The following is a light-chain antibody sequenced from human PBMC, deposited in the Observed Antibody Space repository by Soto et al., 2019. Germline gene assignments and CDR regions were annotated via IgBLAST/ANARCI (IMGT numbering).Light chain of an antibody. CDR1: SPNIGNNI. Sequence: QSVLTQPPSVSAAPGQKVTISCSGSSPNIGNNIVSWYQQLPGTAPKLLIYEDKKRPSGIPDRFSGSKSGTSATLGITGLQTGDEAEYYCASWDSSLTGGVFGGGTKLTVL. CDR2: EDK. J-gene: IGLJ2*01. V-gene: IGLV1-51*02. CDR3: ASWDSSLTGGV.